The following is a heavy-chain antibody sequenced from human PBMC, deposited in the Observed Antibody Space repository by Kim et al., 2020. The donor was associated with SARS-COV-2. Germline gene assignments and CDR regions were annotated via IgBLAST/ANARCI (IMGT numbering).Heavy chain of an antibody. V-gene: IGHV4-34*01. D-gene: IGHD3-3*01. Sequence: RRVTISVDTSKNQFTLKLSSVTAADTAVYYCARSPAYYDFWSGYYHFDYWGQGTLVTVSS. J-gene: IGHJ4*02. CDR3: ARSPAYYDFWSGYYHFDY.